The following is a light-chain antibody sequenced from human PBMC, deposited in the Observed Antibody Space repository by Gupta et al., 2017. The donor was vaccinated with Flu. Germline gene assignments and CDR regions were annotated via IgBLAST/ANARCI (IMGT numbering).Light chain of an antibody. CDR1: SLRTYY. Sequence: SSVLTQDPAVSVALGQTVRITCPGDSLRTYYATWYQQKPGQAPLVLVFGKNNRPSGIPDRFSGSTSGDTASLTITGAQADDGADYYYNSQESSSNRWVFGGGTRLTVL. J-gene: IGLJ3*02. CDR2: GKN. V-gene: IGLV3-19*01. CDR3: NSQESSSNRWV.